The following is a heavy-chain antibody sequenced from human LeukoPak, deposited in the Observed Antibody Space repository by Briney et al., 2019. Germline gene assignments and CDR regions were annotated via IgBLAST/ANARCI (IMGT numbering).Heavy chain of an antibody. D-gene: IGHD4-17*01. CDR3: ARGLYGDYGDY. V-gene: IGHV4-61*02. CDR1: GGSISSGSYY. Sequence: SQTLSLTCTVSGGSISSGSYYWSWIRQPAGKGLEWIGRIYTSGSTNYNPSLKSRVAISVDTSKNQFSLKLSSLTAADTAVYYCARGLYGDYGDYWGQGTLVTVSS. J-gene: IGHJ4*02. CDR2: IYTSGST.